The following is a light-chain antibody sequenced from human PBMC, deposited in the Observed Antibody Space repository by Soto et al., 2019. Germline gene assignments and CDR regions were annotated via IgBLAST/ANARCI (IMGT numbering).Light chain of an antibody. Sequence: QSALTQSASVSGSPGQSITISCTGTSSDVGGYNYVSWYQQHPGIAPKLMISEVSNRPSGVSNRFSGSKSGNTASLTISGLQAEDEADYSCSSYTSSSTLVFGGGTKVTVL. CDR3: SSYTSSSTLV. J-gene: IGLJ2*01. CDR2: EVS. CDR1: SSDVGGYNY. V-gene: IGLV2-14*01.